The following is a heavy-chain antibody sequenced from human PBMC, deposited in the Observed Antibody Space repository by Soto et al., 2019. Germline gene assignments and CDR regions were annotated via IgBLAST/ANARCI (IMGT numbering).Heavy chain of an antibody. Sequence: QVQLVESGGGVVQPGRSLRLSCAASGFTFSSYGMHWVRQAPGKGLEWVAVISYDGSNKYYADSVKGRFTISRDNSKNTLYLQMNSLRAEDTAVYYCAKDLRAYCSGGSCYYFDYWGQGTLVTVSS. CDR1: GFTFSSYG. J-gene: IGHJ4*02. D-gene: IGHD2-15*01. CDR3: AKDLRAYCSGGSCYYFDY. CDR2: ISYDGSNK. V-gene: IGHV3-30*18.